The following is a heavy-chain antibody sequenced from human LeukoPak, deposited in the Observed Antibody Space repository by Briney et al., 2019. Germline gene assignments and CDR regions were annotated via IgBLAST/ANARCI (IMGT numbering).Heavy chain of an antibody. CDR2: IIPIFGTA. J-gene: IGHJ5*02. V-gene: IGHV1-69*13. Sequence: GASVKVSCKASGGTFSSYAISWVRQAPGQGLEWMGGIIPIFGTANYAQKFQGRVTITADESTSTAYMELSSLRSEDTAVYYCAREHQKIMYYYDSRFYPNWFDPWGQGTLVTVSS. CDR1: GGTFSSYA. D-gene: IGHD3-22*01. CDR3: AREHQKIMYYYDSRFYPNWFDP.